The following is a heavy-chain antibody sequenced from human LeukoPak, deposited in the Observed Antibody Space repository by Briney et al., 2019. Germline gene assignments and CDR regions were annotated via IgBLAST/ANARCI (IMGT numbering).Heavy chain of an antibody. CDR3: AREGYDSSGYYYY. D-gene: IGHD3-22*01. V-gene: IGHV3-11*06. Sequence: GGSLRLSCAASGFTFSDYFMSWVRQAPGKGLEWLSYINGRGTYIDYAESLKGRITISRDNAKNSLYLQMNSLRAEDTAVYYCAREGYDSSGYYYYWGQGTLVTVSS. CDR2: INGRGTYI. CDR1: GFTFSDYF. J-gene: IGHJ4*02.